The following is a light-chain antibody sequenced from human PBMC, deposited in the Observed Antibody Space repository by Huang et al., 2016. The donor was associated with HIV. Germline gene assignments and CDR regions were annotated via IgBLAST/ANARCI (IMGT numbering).Light chain of an antibody. CDR2: GVS. CDR1: QSLSSQ. J-gene: IGKJ1*01. V-gene: IGKV3-15*01. CDR3: QQYNDWPLT. Sequence: EIVMTQSPATLSVSPGERVTLSCRASQSLSSQLDWYQQKRGQAPRLLIYGVSTRATDIQARFSGSGSGTDFTLTINSLQSEDFATYYCQQYNDWPLTFGQGTEVEIK.